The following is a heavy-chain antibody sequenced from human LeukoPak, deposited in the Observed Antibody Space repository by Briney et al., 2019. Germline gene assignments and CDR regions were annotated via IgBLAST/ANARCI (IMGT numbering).Heavy chain of an antibody. J-gene: IGHJ3*02. D-gene: IGHD1-14*01. Sequence: GGSLRLSCAASGFTFSAYAMHWVRQAPGKGLEYVSAISTNGGSTYYANSVKGRFTISRDNSKNTLYLQMGSLRAEDMAVYYCARAESGRTYDAFDIWGQGTMVTVSS. CDR2: ISTNGGST. V-gene: IGHV3-64*01. CDR1: GFTFSAYA. CDR3: ARAESGRTYDAFDI.